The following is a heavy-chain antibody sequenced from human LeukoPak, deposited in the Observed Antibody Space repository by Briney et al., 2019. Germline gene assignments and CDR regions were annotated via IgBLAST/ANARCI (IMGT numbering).Heavy chain of an antibody. CDR2: MNPNSGNT. D-gene: IGHD1-26*01. CDR1: GYTFTSYD. V-gene: IGHV1-8*01. CDR3: ARAGIVGASGAFDI. J-gene: IGHJ3*02. Sequence: ASVKVSCKASGYTFTSYDINWVRQATGQGLEWMGWMNPNSGNTGYAQKFQGRVTMARNTSISTAYMELSRLRSEDTAVYYCARAGIVGASGAFDIWGQGTMVTVSS.